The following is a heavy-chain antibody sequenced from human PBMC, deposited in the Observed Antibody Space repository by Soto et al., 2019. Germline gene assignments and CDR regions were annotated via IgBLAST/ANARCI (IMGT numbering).Heavy chain of an antibody. J-gene: IGHJ4*02. CDR2: IYYSGST. V-gene: IGHV4-31*03. Sequence: SETLSLTCTVSGGYISSGCYYWSWIRQHPGKGLEWIGYIYYSGSTYYNPSLKSRVTISVDTSKNQFSLKLSSVTAADTAVYYCARGRRGYSYGSFDYWGQGTLVTSPQ. CDR1: GGYISSGCYY. D-gene: IGHD5-18*01. CDR3: ARGRRGYSYGSFDY.